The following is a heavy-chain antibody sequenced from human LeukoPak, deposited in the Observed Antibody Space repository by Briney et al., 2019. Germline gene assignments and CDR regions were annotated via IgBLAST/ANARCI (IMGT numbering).Heavy chain of an antibody. CDR1: GFTVNKYE. J-gene: IGHJ4*02. CDR3: VRGRLLRSTKYFDH. CDR2: INGGATTT. Sequence: PGGSLRLSCAASGFTVNKYEIHWVRQAPGKGLEWISYINGGATTTNYADSVWGRFTISRDDAQNSVHPQMNSLRDEDTAVYYCVRGRLLRSTKYFDHWGQGALVTVSS. V-gene: IGHV3-48*03. D-gene: IGHD2-21*02.